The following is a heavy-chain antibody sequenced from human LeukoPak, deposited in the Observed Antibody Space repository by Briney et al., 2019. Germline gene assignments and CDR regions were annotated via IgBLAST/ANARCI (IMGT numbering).Heavy chain of an antibody. CDR3: ARERGWYLYYFDY. Sequence: ASVKVSCQASGYTFPIYGISWVRQAPGQGLEWMGWISAYNGNTNYAQKLQGRVTMTTDTATSTAYMELKSLRSDDTAVDYCARERGWYLYYFDYWGQGTLVTVSS. CDR2: ISAYNGNT. CDR1: GYTFPIYG. J-gene: IGHJ4*02. D-gene: IGHD2-15*01. V-gene: IGHV1-18*01.